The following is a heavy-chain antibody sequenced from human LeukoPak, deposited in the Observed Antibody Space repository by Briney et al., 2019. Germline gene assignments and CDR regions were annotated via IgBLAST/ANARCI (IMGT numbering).Heavy chain of an antibody. Sequence: GGSLRLSCAASGFTFSSYEMNWVRQAPGKGLEWVSYISSSGSTIYYADSVKGRFTISRDNAKNSLYLQMNSLRAEDTAVYYCARSTITMVRGVNGDLMDYWGQGTLVTVSS. CDR3: ARSTITMVRGVNGDLMDY. D-gene: IGHD3-10*01. J-gene: IGHJ4*02. CDR1: GFTFSSYE. V-gene: IGHV3-48*03. CDR2: ISSSGSTI.